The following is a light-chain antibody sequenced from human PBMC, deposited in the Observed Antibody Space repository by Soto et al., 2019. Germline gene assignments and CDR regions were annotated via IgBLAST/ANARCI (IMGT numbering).Light chain of an antibody. CDR1: RSFSSSY. J-gene: IGKJ2*01. V-gene: IGKV3-20*01. CDR3: QQYGSSPPYT. CDR2: PAS. Sequence: ELVLTQSPDTVSLSPGERATLSCRASRSFSSSYLAWYQQKPGQAPRLLIYPASSRTTGIPDRFSGSKSGTDFTLTISRLEPEYSAGYYCQQYGSSPPYTFGQGTKLEIK.